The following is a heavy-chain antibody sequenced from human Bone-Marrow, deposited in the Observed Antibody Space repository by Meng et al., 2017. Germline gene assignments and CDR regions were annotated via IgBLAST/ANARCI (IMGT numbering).Heavy chain of an antibody. CDR2: INPNSGGT. J-gene: IGHJ4*02. Sequence: ASVKVSCKASGYTFTGYYMHWVRQAPGQGLEWMGRINPNSGGTNYAQKFQGRVTMTRDTPISTAYMELSRLRSDDTAVYYCARGTYYYDSSGQLGSDYWGQGTLVTVSS. CDR3: ARGTYYYDSSGQLGSDY. D-gene: IGHD3-22*01. V-gene: IGHV1-2*06. CDR1: GYTFTGYY.